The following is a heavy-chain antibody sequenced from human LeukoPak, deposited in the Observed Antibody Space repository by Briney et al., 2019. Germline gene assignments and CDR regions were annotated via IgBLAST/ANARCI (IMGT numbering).Heavy chain of an antibody. D-gene: IGHD2-15*01. CDR3: ARPNIRYCSGGACSNDGSDY. V-gene: IGHV4-39*07. CDR2: IYYSGST. J-gene: IGHJ4*02. Sequence: PSETLSLTCTVSGASISIISYYWGWIRQPPGKGLEWIGSIYYSGSTYYSPSLKSRVTISVDTSKNQFSLKLSSVTAADTAVYYCARPNIRYCSGGACSNDGSDYWGQGTLVTVSS. CDR1: GASISIISYY.